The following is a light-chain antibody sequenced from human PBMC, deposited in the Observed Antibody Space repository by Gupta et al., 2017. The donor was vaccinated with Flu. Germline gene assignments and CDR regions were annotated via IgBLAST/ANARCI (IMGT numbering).Light chain of an antibody. CDR2: CDR. V-gene: IGLV1-44*01. CDR1: ISNIGANS. CDR3: ATWDDGLKGPV. Sequence: QSVMTQPPSASGPPGQRVNISCSGVISNIGANSVSWYQHLPGTAPTLLIFCDRPRPSGVPDRFSGSKSGASASLAITGLQPADDAYYYCATWDDGLKGPVFGGGTQVTVL. J-gene: IGLJ3*02.